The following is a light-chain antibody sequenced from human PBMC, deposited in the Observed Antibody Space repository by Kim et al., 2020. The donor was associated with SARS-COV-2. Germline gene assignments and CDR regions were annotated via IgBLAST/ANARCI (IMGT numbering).Light chain of an antibody. Sequence: QSALTQPPASGSPGQSVTISCTGTSSDIGGYNYVSWYQQHPGKAPKLMIYEVSKRPSGVPDRFSGSKSGNTASLTVSGLQAEDEADYYCSSYAGSNNLVFGGGTQLTVL. CDR3: SSYAGSNNLV. J-gene: IGLJ2*01. CDR1: SSDIGGYNY. V-gene: IGLV2-8*01. CDR2: EVS.